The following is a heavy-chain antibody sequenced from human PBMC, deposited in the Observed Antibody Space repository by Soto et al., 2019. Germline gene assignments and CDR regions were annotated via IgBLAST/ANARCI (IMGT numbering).Heavy chain of an antibody. CDR2: ISYDGSNK. CDR1: GFTFSSYA. D-gene: IGHD6-13*01. CDR3: ASSIAAAVWYYYYGMDV. J-gene: IGHJ6*02. V-gene: IGHV3-30-3*01. Sequence: QVQLVESGGGVVQPGRSLRLSCAASGFTFSSYAMHWVRQAPGKGLEWVAVISYDGSNKYYADSVKGRFTISRDNSKNTLYLQMNSLSAEDTAVYYCASSIAAAVWYYYYGMDVWGQGTTVTVSS.